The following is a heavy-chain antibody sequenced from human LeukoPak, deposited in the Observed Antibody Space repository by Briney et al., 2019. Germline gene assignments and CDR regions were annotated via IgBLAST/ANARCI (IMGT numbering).Heavy chain of an antibody. CDR1: GGTFTSYA. V-gene: IGHV1-69*05. CDR3: ARGIVGAAGAFDI. Sequence: SVKVSCKASGGTFTSYAISWVRQAPGQGLEWMGRIIPIFGTANFAQKFQGRVTITTDESTSTAYMELSSLRSEDTAVYYCARGIVGAAGAFDIWGQGTMVTVSS. CDR2: IIPIFGTA. J-gene: IGHJ3*02. D-gene: IGHD1-26*01.